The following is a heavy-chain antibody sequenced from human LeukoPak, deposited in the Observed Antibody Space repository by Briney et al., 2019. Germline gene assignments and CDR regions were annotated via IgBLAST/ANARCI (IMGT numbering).Heavy chain of an antibody. CDR3: ARDLRVTTSRSYYYYYGMDV. Sequence: GGSLRLSCAASGFTFSSYSMNWVRQAPGKGLEWVSSISSSSSYIYYADSVKGRFTISRDNAKNSLYLQMNSLRAEDTAVYYCARDLRVTTSRSYYYYYGMDVWGQGSTVTVSS. CDR1: GFTFSSYS. J-gene: IGHJ6*02. V-gene: IGHV3-21*01. D-gene: IGHD4-17*01. CDR2: ISSSSSYI.